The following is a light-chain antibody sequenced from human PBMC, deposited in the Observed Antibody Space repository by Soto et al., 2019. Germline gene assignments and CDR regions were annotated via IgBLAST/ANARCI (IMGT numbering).Light chain of an antibody. CDR3: QKYSTSPT. V-gene: IGKV3-20*01. Sequence: IVLTQSPGTLSLSPGERATLPCRASQSVSSSYLAWYQQKPGQAPRLLIYGASSSATGIPDRFSGSGSGTDFTLTISRLEPEDFAVYYCQKYSTSPTFGEGTRLE. J-gene: IGKJ5*01. CDR1: QSVSSSY. CDR2: GAS.